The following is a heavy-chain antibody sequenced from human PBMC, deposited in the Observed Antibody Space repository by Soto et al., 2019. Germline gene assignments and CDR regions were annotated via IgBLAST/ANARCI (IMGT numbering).Heavy chain of an antibody. J-gene: IGHJ6*02. CDR2: INPNSGGT. V-gene: IGHV1-2*02. Sequence: ASVKVSCKXSGYTFTGYYMHWVRQAPGQGLEWMGWINPNSGGTNYAQKFQGRVTMTRDTSISTAYMELSRLRSDDTAVYYCARVSQLVLGYYYYGMDVWGQGTTVTVSS. CDR3: ARVSQLVLGYYYYGMDV. CDR1: GYTFTGYY. D-gene: IGHD6-13*01.